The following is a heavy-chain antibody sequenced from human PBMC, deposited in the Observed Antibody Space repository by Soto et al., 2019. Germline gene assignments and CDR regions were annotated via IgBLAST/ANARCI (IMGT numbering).Heavy chain of an antibody. Sequence: SETLSLTCTVSSASITSGGYYWTWIRQHPGKGLEWIGYIHSNGDTFYNPSLGSRPTLSLDTSRNQFSLRVNSATAADTAVYYCARTHYYDSSGYYFDYWGQGTLVTVSS. CDR2: IHSNGDT. J-gene: IGHJ4*02. D-gene: IGHD3-22*01. CDR3: ARTHYYDSSGYYFDY. V-gene: IGHV4-31*03. CDR1: SASITSGGYY.